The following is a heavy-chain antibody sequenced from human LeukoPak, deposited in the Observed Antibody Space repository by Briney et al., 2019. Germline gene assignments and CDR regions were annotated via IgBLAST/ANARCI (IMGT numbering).Heavy chain of an antibody. CDR1: GYIFRDNY. D-gene: IGHD6-13*01. Sequence: ASVKVSCKASGYIFRDNYIYWVRQAPGQGLEWMGIINPSGGSTSYAQKFQGRVTMTRDMSTSTVYMELSSLRSEDTAVYYCARTWQQLFGWFDPWGQGTLVTVSS. CDR2: INPSGGST. J-gene: IGHJ5*02. V-gene: IGHV1-46*01. CDR3: ARTWQQLFGWFDP.